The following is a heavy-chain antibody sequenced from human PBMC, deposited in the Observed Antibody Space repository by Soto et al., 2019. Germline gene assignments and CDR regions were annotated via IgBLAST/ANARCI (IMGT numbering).Heavy chain of an antibody. CDR2: INHSGST. CDR1: GGSFSGYY. J-gene: IGHJ4*02. D-gene: IGHD1-26*01. Sequence: SETLSLICAVYGGSFSGYYWSWIRQPPGKGLEWIGEINHSGSTNYNPSLKSRVTISVDTSKNQFSLKLSSVTAADTAVYYCARVVRGSYLYYFDYWGQGTLVTVSS. CDR3: ARVVRGSYLYYFDY. V-gene: IGHV4-34*01.